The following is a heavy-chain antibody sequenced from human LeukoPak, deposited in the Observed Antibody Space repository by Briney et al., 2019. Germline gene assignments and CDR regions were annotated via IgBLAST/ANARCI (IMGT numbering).Heavy chain of an antibody. Sequence: GGSLRLSCAASGFTFSSYAMSWVRQAPGKGLEWVSAISGGGGSTYYADSVKGRFTISRDNAKNSLYLQMNSLRDEDTAVYYRASSGSYRFDYWGQGILVTVSS. CDR3: ASSGSYRFDY. CDR1: GFTFSSYA. CDR2: ISGGGGST. D-gene: IGHD1-26*01. V-gene: IGHV3-23*01. J-gene: IGHJ4*02.